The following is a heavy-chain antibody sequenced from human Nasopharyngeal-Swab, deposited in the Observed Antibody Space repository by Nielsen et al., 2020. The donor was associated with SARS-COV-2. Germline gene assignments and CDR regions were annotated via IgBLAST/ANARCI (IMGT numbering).Heavy chain of an antibody. Sequence: ASVKVSCKVSGYTLTELSMHWVRQAPGKGLEWMGGFDPEDGETIYAQKFQGRVTMTEDTSTDTAYMALSSLRSEDTAVYYCATGAAAGTQNWFDPWGQGTLVTVSS. CDR2: FDPEDGET. V-gene: IGHV1-24*01. CDR1: GYTLTELS. D-gene: IGHD6-13*01. J-gene: IGHJ5*02. CDR3: ATGAAAGTQNWFDP.